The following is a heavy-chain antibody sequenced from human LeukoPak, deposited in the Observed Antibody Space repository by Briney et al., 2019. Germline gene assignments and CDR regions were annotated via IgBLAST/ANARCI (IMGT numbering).Heavy chain of an antibody. CDR1: GFTFSSYA. CDR3: ARDSSSSWYRGSYFDY. V-gene: IGHV3-30*04. CDR2: ISYDGSNK. D-gene: IGHD6-13*01. J-gene: IGHJ4*02. Sequence: SGGSLRLSCAASGFTFSSYAMHWVRQAPGKGLEWVAVISYDGSNKYYADSVKGRFTISRDNPKNTLYLQMNSLRAEDTAVYYCARDSSSSWYRGSYFDYWGQGTLVTVSS.